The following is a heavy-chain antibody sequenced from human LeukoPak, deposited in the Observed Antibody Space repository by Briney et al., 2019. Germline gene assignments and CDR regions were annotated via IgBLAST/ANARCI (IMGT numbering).Heavy chain of an antibody. CDR2: INSGGDT. J-gene: IGHJ4*02. CDR1: GFSVSDKH. Sequence: QAGGSLRLSCAVSGFSVSDKHMAWVRQAPGMGLKWASVINSGGDTNYADSVKGRFTISRDISKNTVFLQMDNLSSDDTAVYYCVMAPPGDWGLGTLVTVSS. D-gene: IGHD2-21*01. V-gene: IGHV3-53*01. CDR3: VMAPPGD.